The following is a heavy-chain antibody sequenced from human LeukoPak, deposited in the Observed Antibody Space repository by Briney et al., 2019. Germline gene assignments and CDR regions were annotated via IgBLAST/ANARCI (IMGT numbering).Heavy chain of an antibody. CDR1: GFTFSSYA. D-gene: IGHD1-26*01. CDR2: ISGSGGST. V-gene: IGHV3-23*01. CDR3: AKPYSGSYYFDY. Sequence: GGSLRLSCAASGFTFSSYAMSWVRQAPGKGLEWVSGISGSGGSTYYEDSVKGRFTISRDNSKNKVYLQMSSLRAEDTAVYYCAKPYSGSYYFDYWGQGTLVTVSS. J-gene: IGHJ4*02.